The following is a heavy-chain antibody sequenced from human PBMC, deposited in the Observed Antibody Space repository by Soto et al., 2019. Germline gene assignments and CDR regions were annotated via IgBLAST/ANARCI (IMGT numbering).Heavy chain of an antibody. V-gene: IGHV1-18*01. CDR3: ARSSYDFWSGYYYYYGMDV. J-gene: IGHJ6*02. D-gene: IGHD3-3*01. CDR2: ISAYNGNT. Sequence: QVQLVQSGAEVKKPGASVKVSCKASGYTFTSYGISWVRKAPGQGLEWKGWISAYNGNTNYAQKLQGRVTMTTDTSTSTAYMELRSLRSDDTAVYYCARSSYDFWSGYYYYYGMDVWGQGTTVTVSS. CDR1: GYTFTSYG.